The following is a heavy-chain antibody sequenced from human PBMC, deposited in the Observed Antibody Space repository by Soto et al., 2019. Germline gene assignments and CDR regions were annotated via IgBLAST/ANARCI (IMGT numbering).Heavy chain of an antibody. CDR2: ISAYNGNT. Sequence: QVQLVQSGAEVKKPGASVKVSCKASGYTFTSYGISWVRQAPGQGLEWMGWISAYNGNTNYAQKLQGRVTMTTDTXTXXAYMALRSLRSDDKAVYYCARLYCISTSCYRGMDVWGQGTTVTVSS. CDR1: GYTFTSYG. J-gene: IGHJ6*02. V-gene: IGHV1-18*01. D-gene: IGHD2-2*01. CDR3: ARLYCISTSCYRGMDV.